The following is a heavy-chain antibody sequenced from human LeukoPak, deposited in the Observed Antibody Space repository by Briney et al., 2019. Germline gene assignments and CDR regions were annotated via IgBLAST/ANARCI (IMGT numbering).Heavy chain of an antibody. V-gene: IGHV3-33*01. CDR3: ARVPAAAGRANYYYYYAMDV. Sequence: GGSLRLSCAASGFTFSSYGMHWVRQAPGKGLEWVAVIWYDGSNKYYADSVKGRFTISRDNSKNTLYLQMNSLRAEDTAVYYCARVPAAAGRANYYYYYAMDVWGQGTTVTVSS. CDR2: IWYDGSNK. CDR1: GFTFSSYG. J-gene: IGHJ6*02. D-gene: IGHD6-13*01.